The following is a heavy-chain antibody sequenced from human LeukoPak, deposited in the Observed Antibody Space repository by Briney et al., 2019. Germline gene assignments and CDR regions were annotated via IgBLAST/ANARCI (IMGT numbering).Heavy chain of an antibody. CDR1: GFTFNNYA. Sequence: GGSLRLSCAASGFTFNNYAMSWVRQAPGKGLEWVSAISGSGGSTYYADSVKGRFTISRDNSKNTLYLQMNSLRAEDAAVYYCAKGGHVPVVADFDYWSQGTLVTVSS. CDR3: AKGGHVPVVADFDY. CDR2: ISGSGGST. D-gene: IGHD2-15*01. J-gene: IGHJ4*02. V-gene: IGHV3-23*01.